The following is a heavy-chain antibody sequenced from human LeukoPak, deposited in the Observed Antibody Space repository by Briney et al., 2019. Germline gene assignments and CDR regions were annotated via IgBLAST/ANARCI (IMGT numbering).Heavy chain of an antibody. D-gene: IGHD2/OR15-2a*01. CDR1: GGSKSSSSSY. CDR2: IYYSGST. J-gene: IGHJ4*02. V-gene: IGHV4-39*01. CDR3: ARLISVSYFDS. Sequence: SETLSLTCTVSGGSKSSSSSYWACVRQPPGRGLECIGSIYYSGSTYYNPSLKSRVTISVDTSKNQFSLKLSSVTAADTAVYYCARLISVSYFDSWGQGTLVTVSS.